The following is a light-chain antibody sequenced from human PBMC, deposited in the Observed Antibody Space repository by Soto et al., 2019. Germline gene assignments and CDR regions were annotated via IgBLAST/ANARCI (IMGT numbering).Light chain of an antibody. V-gene: IGKV2-28*01. CDR2: LGS. J-gene: IGKJ4*01. CDR1: QSLLPSNGYNY. CDR3: MQALQTPRLT. Sequence: DIVMTQSPLSLPVTPVDPASISFMSSQSLLPSNGYNYLDWYLQKPGQSPQLLIYLGSNRASGVPDRFSGSGSGTDFTLKIRRVEAEDVGVYYCMQALQTPRLTCGGGTKGDIK.